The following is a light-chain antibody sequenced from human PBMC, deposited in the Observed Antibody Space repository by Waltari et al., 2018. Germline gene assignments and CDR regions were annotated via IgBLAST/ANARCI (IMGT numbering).Light chain of an antibody. CDR2: EGS. CDR3: CSYAGSSTWV. V-gene: IGLV2-23*01. CDR1: SSDVGSYNL. J-gene: IGLJ3*02. Sequence: QSALTQPASVSGSPGQSITISCTGTSSDVGSYNLVSWYQQHPGKAPKLMIYEGSKRPPGVSNRFSGSKSGNTASLTISGLQAEDEADYYCCSYAGSSTWVFGRGTKLTVL.